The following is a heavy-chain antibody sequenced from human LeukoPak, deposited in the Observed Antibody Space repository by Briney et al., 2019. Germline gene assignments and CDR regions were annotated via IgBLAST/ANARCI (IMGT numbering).Heavy chain of an antibody. D-gene: IGHD2-8*01. V-gene: IGHV1-2*02. Sequence: GASVTVSCKASGYTFTGYYMHWVRQAPGQGLEWMGWINPNSGGTNYAQKFQGRVTMTRDTSISTAYMELSRLRSDDTAVYYCARGGEGIYCTNGVCYIGVYYMDVWGKGTTVTVSS. CDR2: INPNSGGT. CDR1: GYTFTGYY. J-gene: IGHJ6*03. CDR3: ARGGEGIYCTNGVCYIGVYYMDV.